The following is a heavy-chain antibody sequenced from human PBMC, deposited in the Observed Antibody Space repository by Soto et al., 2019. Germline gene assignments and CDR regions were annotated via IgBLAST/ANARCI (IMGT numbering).Heavy chain of an antibody. D-gene: IGHD3-16*01. J-gene: IGHJ4*02. V-gene: IGHV4-61*03. CDR2: VYYSGST. Sequence: RQPPGKGLEWIGCVYYSGSTNYNPSLKSRVTISLDTSKNHFSLKLSSVTAADTAVYYCAGLRRSYLDYWGQGILVTVSS. CDR3: AGLRRSYLDY.